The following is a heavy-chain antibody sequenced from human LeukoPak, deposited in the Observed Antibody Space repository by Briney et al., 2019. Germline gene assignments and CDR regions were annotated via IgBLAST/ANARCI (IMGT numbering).Heavy chain of an antibody. CDR3: ARRMHYDSSGYYYPADAFDI. CDR2: INPNSGGT. V-gene: IGHV1-2*02. J-gene: IGHJ3*02. CDR1: GYTLTGYY. Sequence: ASVKVSCKASGYTLTGYYMHWVRQAPGQGLEWMGWINPNSGGTNYAQKFQGRVTMTRDTSISTAYMELSRLRSDDTAVYYCARRMHYDSSGYYYPADAFDIWGQGTMVTVSS. D-gene: IGHD3-22*01.